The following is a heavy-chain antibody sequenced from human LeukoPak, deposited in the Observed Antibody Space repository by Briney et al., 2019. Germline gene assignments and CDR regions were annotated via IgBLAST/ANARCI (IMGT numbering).Heavy chain of an antibody. D-gene: IGHD3-9*01. V-gene: IGHV3-53*04. CDR2: IFGGSRT. Sequence: GGSLRLSCAASGFTVSNNCMTWVRQAPGKGLEWVSMIFGGSRTDYADSVKGRFTISRHSSKNTLFLQMNSLRTEDTAVYYCARRAKTDWFFDYWGPGTRVTVSP. CDR1: GFTVSNNC. J-gene: IGHJ4*02. CDR3: ARRAKTDWFFDY.